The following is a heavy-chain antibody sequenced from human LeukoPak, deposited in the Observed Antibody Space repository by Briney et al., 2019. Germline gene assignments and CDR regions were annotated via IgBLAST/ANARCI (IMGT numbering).Heavy chain of an antibody. CDR1: GFTFSSYG. CDR2: ISYDGSNK. D-gene: IGHD5-12*01. Sequence: PGGSLRLSCAASGFTFSSYGMHWVRQAPGKGLEWVAVISYDGSNKYYADSVKGRFTISRDNSQNTLYLQMNSLRLDDTAVYYCGRLMGGYDSYFYGMDVWGQGTTVTVSS. V-gene: IGHV3-30*03. CDR3: GRLMGGYDSYFYGMDV. J-gene: IGHJ6*02.